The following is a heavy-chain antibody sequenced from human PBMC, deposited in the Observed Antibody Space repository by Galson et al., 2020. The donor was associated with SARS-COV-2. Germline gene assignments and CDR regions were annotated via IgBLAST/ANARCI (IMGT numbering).Heavy chain of an antibody. D-gene: IGHD6-19*01. Sequence: GGSLRLSCAASGFTFSSYGMHWVRQAPGKGLEWVAVIWYDGSNKYYADSVKGRFTISRDNSKNTLYLQMNSLRAEDTAVYYCAKGQVAGLEYYFDYWGQGTLVTVSS. CDR1: GFTFSSYG. V-gene: IGHV3-33*06. J-gene: IGHJ4*02. CDR2: IWYDGSNK. CDR3: AKGQVAGLEYYFDY.